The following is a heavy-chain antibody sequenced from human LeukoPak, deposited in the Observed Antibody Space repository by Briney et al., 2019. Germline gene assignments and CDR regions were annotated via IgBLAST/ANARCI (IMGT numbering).Heavy chain of an antibody. V-gene: IGHV3-53*01. Sequence: PGGSLRLSCVASGFTVSSNYMSWVRQAPGKGLEWVSVIYAGGSTYYADSVKGRFTISRDNSKNTLYLQMSSLRAEDTAVYYCARGFCSGGSCYDFDYWGQGTLVTVSS. CDR1: GFTVSSNY. D-gene: IGHD2-15*01. CDR2: IYAGGST. CDR3: ARGFCSGGSCYDFDY. J-gene: IGHJ4*02.